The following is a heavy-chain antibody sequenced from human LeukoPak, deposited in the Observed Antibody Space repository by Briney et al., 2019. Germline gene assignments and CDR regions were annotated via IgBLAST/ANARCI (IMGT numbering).Heavy chain of an antibody. D-gene: IGHD3-10*01. CDR1: GYTFTNCG. Sequence: ASVKVSCKASGYTFTNCGITWVRQAPGQGLEWMGWISGYTGKTKYAHDFQGRVTITRDTSASTAYMELSSLRSEDMAVYYCARDNGYGSGSYSGRYNWFDPWGQGTLVTVSS. CDR2: ISGYTGKT. J-gene: IGHJ5*02. CDR3: ARDNGYGSGSYSGRYNWFDP. V-gene: IGHV1-18*03.